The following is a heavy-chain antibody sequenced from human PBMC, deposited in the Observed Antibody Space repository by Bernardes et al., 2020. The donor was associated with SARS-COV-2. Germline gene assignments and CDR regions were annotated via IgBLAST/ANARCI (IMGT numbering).Heavy chain of an antibody. Sequence: SGPTLVKPTQTLTLTCTFSGFSLSTSGVGVGWVRQPPGKALEWLALIYWNDDKRYSPSLKSRLTITKDTSKNQVVLTMTNMDPVDTATYYCAHHLTYSSSWYTRTWCDPGGKGTRVTAS. CDR3: AHHLTYSSSWYTRTWCDP. V-gene: IGHV2-5*01. CDR1: GFSLSTSGVG. D-gene: IGHD6-13*01. J-gene: IGHJ5*02. CDR2: IYWNDDK.